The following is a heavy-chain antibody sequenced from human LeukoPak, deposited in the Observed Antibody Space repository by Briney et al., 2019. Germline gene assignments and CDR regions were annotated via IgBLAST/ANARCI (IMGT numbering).Heavy chain of an antibody. CDR2: IYHSGST. CDR3: ARDSYYGFDP. D-gene: IGHD3-10*01. J-gene: IGHJ5*02. V-gene: IGHV4-38-2*02. CDR1: GYSISSGYY. Sequence: PSETLSLTCAVSGYSISSGYYWGWIRQPPGKGLEWIGSIYHSGSTYYNPSLKSRDTISVDTSKNQFSLKLGSVTAADTAVYYCARDSYYGFDPWGQGTLVTVSS.